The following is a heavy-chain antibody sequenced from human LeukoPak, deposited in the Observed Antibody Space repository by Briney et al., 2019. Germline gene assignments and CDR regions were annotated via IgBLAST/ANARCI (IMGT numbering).Heavy chain of an antibody. V-gene: IGHV3-9*01. Sequence: PGGSLRLSCAASGFTFDDYAMHWVRQAPGKGLEWVSGISWNSGSIGYADSVKGRFTISRDNAKNSLYLQMNSLRAEDTALYYWEKGGEDYGGGHLAVGGKGTRVPVSS. CDR1: GFTFDDYA. CDR3: EKGGEDYGGGHLAV. D-gene: IGHD2-21*01. CDR2: ISWNSGSI. J-gene: IGHJ6*04.